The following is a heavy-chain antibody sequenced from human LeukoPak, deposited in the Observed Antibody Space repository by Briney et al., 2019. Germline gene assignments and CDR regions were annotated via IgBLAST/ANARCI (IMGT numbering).Heavy chain of an antibody. CDR1: GGSISSYY. Sequence: ASETLSLTCTVSGGSISSYYWSWIRQPPGKGLEWIGYIYYSGSTNYNPSLKSRVTISVDTSKNQFSLKLSSVTAADTAVHYCARDRYGAQDYWGQGTLVTVSS. D-gene: IGHD4-17*01. CDR3: ARDRYGAQDY. J-gene: IGHJ4*02. CDR2: IYYSGST. V-gene: IGHV4-59*01.